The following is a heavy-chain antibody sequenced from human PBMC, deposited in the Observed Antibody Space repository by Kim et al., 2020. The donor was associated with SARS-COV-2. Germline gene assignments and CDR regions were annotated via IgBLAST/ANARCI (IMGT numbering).Heavy chain of an antibody. Sequence: GGSLRLSCAASGLTFDDSAMLCVRQPPGKGLEWVSFIRWVVGSTYSADSVQGRFSISRDNSKNSLYLQMNILRTEDTALYYGAKSTAKLYYDFWSGYYPSGYYYYGMDVWGQGTTVTVSS. J-gene: IGHJ6*02. CDR1: GLTFDDSA. CDR3: AKSTAKLYYDFWSGYYPSGYYYYGMDV. V-gene: IGHV3-43*02. D-gene: IGHD3-3*01. CDR2: IRWVVGST.